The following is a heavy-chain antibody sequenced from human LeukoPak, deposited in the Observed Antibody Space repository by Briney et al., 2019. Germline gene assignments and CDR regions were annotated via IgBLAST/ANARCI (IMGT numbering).Heavy chain of an antibody. J-gene: IGHJ4*02. Sequence: GASVKVSCKASGYTFTSNHIHWVRQAPGQGLEWMGVINPSGDSTSYAQNFQGRVTMTRDTSTSTVYMELSSLRSEDTAIYYCAKIVASDTGEGYWGQGTLVTVSS. D-gene: IGHD2/OR15-2a*01. CDR1: GYTFTSNH. CDR2: INPSGDST. CDR3: AKIVASDTGEGY. V-gene: IGHV1-46*01.